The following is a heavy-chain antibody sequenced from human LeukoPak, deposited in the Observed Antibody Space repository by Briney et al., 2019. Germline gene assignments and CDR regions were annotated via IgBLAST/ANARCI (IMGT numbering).Heavy chain of an antibody. CDR1: GYTFTSYD. V-gene: IGHV1-8*01. Sequence: ASVKVSCKASGYTFTSYDINWVRQATGQGLEWMGWMNPNSGNTGYAQKFQGRVTMTRNTSISTAYMELSSLRSEDTAVYYCARGGYCSSTSCRTHCYYGMDVWGQGTTVTVSS. CDR2: MNPNSGNT. D-gene: IGHD2-2*01. CDR3: ARGGYCSSTSCRTHCYYGMDV. J-gene: IGHJ6*02.